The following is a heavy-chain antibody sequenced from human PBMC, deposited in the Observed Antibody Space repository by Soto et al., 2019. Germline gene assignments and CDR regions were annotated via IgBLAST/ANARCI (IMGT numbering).Heavy chain of an antibody. V-gene: IGHV3-7*03. J-gene: IGHJ4*02. Sequence: GSLRLSCVASGFTFSSYWMGWVRQAPGKGLEWVANIKQDGSDKYYVDSVKGRFTISRDNTKNSLYLQMNSLRVEDTAVYYCARDRCSSTSCFFDYWGQGTLVTVS. CDR2: IKQDGSDK. CDR3: ARDRCSSTSCFFDY. CDR1: GFTFSSYW. D-gene: IGHD2-2*01.